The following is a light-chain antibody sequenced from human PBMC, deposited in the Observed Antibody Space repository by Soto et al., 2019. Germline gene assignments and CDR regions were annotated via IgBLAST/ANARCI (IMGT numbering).Light chain of an antibody. CDR1: QSLSSSY. CDR3: QQQGT. J-gene: IGKJ2*01. CDR2: AAS. V-gene: IGKV3-20*01. Sequence: EIGWTQFPGTLSFSPGERATLSCRPSQSLSSSYVVWYQQKPGQAPRLLIYAASRRATGIPDRFSGSGSATEYTLTISRLEPEDSAVYYCQQQGTFGQGTKLEIK.